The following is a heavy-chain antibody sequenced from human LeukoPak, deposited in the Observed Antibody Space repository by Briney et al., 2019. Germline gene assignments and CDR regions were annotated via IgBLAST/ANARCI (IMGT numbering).Heavy chain of an antibody. CDR3: ARGAGDAYYYYYGMDV. D-gene: IGHD7-27*01. J-gene: IGHJ6*02. Sequence: GASVKVSCKASGYTFTSYDINWVRQATGQGLEWMGWMNPNSGNTGYAQKFQGRVTMTRNTSLSTAYMELSSLRSEDTAVYYCARGAGDAYYYYYGMDVWGQGTTVTVSS. CDR2: MNPNSGNT. CDR1: GYTFTSYD. V-gene: IGHV1-8*01.